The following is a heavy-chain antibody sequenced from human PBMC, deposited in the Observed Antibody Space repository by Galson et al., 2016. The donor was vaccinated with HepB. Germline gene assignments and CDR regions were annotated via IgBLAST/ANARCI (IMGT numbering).Heavy chain of an antibody. D-gene: IGHD3-10*01. J-gene: IGHJ4*02. Sequence: SLRLSCAATGLTFSSYAMSWVRQAPGKGLEWVSAFSGGNTKYADSVKGRFTISGDNSKNTVYLQMNSLRVEDTAVYYCATRVITMIRGVVDYRGQGTLVTVSS. CDR1: GLTFSSYA. V-gene: IGHV3-23*01. CDR3: ATRVITMIRGVVDY. CDR2: FSGGNT.